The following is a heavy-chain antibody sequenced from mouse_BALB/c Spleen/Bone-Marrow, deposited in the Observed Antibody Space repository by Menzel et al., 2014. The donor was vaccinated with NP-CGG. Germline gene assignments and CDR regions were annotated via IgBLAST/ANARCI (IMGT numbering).Heavy chain of an antibody. CDR2: INPYNGAT. V-gene: IGHV1-31*01. CDR3: ARSSYYAMDY. J-gene: IGHJ4*01. CDR1: GFSFXGYY. Sequence: VQLQQSGPELVKPGASVKVSCKASGFSFXGYYMHWVKQSHVKSLEWVGRINPYNGATSYNQNFKDKASLTVDKSSSTAYMELHSLTSEDSAVYYCARSSYYAMDYWGQGTSVTVSS.